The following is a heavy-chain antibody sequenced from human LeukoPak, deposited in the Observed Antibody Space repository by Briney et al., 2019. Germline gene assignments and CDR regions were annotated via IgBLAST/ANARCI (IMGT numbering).Heavy chain of an antibody. D-gene: IGHD2-2*01. CDR2: INTNIGNP. V-gene: IGHV7-4-1*02. CDR3: ARSRDIVVVPAAMENFYYYYYYMDV. Sequence: GASVKVSCKASGYTFTSYAMNWVRQAPGQGLEWMGWINTNIGNPTYAQGFTGRFVFSLDTSVSTAYLQISSLKAEDTAVYYCARSRDIVVVPAAMENFYYYYYYMDVWGKGTTVTVSS. J-gene: IGHJ6*03. CDR1: GYTFTSYA.